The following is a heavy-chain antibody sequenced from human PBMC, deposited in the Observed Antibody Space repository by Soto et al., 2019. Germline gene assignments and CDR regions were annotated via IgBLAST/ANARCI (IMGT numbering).Heavy chain of an antibody. CDR1: GGTFSSYA. D-gene: IGHD2-2*01. J-gene: IGHJ4*02. Sequence: QVQLVQSGAEVKKPGSSVKVSCKASGGTFSSYAISWVRQAPGQGLEWMGVIIPIFGTANYAQKFQGRLTITADESTSTAYMELSSLRSEDTAVYYCARSRYCSSTSCYARSTHYFDYWGQGTLVTVSS. V-gene: IGHV1-69*01. CDR3: ARSRYCSSTSCYARSTHYFDY. CDR2: IIPIFGTA.